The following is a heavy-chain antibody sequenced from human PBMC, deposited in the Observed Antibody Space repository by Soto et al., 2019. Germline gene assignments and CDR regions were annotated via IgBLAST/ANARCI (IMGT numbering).Heavy chain of an antibody. Sequence: SETLSLTCTVSGGSISSYYWSWIRQPPGKGLEWIGEINHSGSTNYDPSLKSRVTISVDTSKNQFSPKLSSVTAADTAVYYRASPAVFGGFYYYYGMDVWGQGTTVTVSS. CDR3: ASPAVFGGFYYYYGMDV. J-gene: IGHJ6*02. CDR1: GGSISSYY. V-gene: IGHV4-34*01. CDR2: INHSGST. D-gene: IGHD3-3*01.